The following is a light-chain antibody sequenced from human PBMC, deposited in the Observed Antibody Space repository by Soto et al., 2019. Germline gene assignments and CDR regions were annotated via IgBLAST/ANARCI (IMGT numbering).Light chain of an antibody. V-gene: IGKV1-39*01. CDR3: QQYYSYPLA. CDR1: QRISSY. J-gene: IGKJ5*01. Sequence: DIQMTQAPSSVSSSVGDRVTITCRASQRISSYVNWYQQKPGKAPKLLIYAASTLQSGVPSRFSGSGSGTDFTLTISCLQSEDFATYYCQQYYSYPLAFGQGTRLEIK. CDR2: AAS.